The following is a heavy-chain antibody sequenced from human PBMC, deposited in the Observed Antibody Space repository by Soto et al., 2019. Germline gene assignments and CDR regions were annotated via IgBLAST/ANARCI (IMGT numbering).Heavy chain of an antibody. J-gene: IGHJ4*02. V-gene: IGHV1-69*12. D-gene: IGHD2-21*02. CDR2: IIPIFGTA. CDR1: GGTFSSYA. Sequence: QVQLVQSGAEVKKPGSSVKVSCKASGGTFSSYAISWVRQAPGQGLEWMGGIIPIFGTANYAQKFQGRVTITADESTSTADMELSSLRSEDTAVYYCARAKDCGGDCYISCDYWGQGTLVTVSS. CDR3: ARAKDCGGDCYISCDY.